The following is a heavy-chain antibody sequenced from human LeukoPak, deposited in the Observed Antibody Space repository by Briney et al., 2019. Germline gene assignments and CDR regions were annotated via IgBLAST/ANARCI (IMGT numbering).Heavy chain of an antibody. CDR2: INAGNGNT. Sequence: ASVKVSCKASGYTSTSYAMHWVRQAPGQRLEWMGWINAGNGNTKYSQKFQGRVTITWDTSASTAYMELSSLRSEDTAVYYCARAQDTAMIFHDAFDIWGQGTMVTVSS. V-gene: IGHV1-3*01. J-gene: IGHJ3*02. D-gene: IGHD5-18*01. CDR1: GYTSTSYA. CDR3: ARAQDTAMIFHDAFDI.